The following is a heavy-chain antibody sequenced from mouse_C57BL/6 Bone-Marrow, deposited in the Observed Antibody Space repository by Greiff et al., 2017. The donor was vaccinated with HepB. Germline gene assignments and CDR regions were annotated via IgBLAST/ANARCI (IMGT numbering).Heavy chain of an antibody. D-gene: IGHD1-1*01. CDR2: IYPGSGGT. CDR3: ARGVTTVVADYWYFDV. J-gene: IGHJ1*03. V-gene: IGHV1-55*01. Sequence: QVQLKEPGAELVKPGASVKMSCKASGYTFTSYWITWVKQRPGQGLEWIGDIYPGSGGTNYNEKFKSKATLTVDTSSSTAYMQLSSLTSEDSAVYYCARGVTTVVADYWYFDVWGTGTTVTVSS. CDR1: GYTFTSYW.